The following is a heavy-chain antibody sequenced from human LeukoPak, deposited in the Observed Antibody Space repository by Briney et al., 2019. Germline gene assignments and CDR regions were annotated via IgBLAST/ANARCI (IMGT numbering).Heavy chain of an antibody. CDR2: VSSGSSTI. V-gene: IGHV3-48*02. CDR3: ARENIVVVTAIRDAFDI. J-gene: IGHJ3*02. D-gene: IGHD2-21*02. Sequence: GGSLRLSCAASGFTFSSYSMNWVRQAPGKGLEWVSYVSSGSSTIYYADSVKGRFTISRDNAKNSLCLQMNSLRDEDTAVYYCARENIVVVTAIRDAFDIWGQGTMVTVST. CDR1: GFTFSSYS.